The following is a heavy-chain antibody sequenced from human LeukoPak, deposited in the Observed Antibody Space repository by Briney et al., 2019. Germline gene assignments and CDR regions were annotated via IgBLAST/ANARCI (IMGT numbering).Heavy chain of an antibody. CDR1: GYSISSGYY. J-gene: IGHJ4*02. CDR2: IYHSGST. V-gene: IGHV4-38-2*02. Sequence: SETLSLTCTVSGYSISSGYYWGWIRQPPGKGLEWIGSIYHSGSTYYNPSLKSRVTISVDTSKNQFSLKLSSVTAADTAVYYCARLSAGSPFDYWGQGTLVTVSS. CDR3: ARLSAGSPFDY. D-gene: IGHD3-10*01.